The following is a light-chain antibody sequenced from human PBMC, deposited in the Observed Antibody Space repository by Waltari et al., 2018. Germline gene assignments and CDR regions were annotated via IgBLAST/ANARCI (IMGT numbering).Light chain of an antibody. CDR1: QSVSIN. Sequence: EIVMTQSPATLSVSPGERATLSCRASQSVSINLAWYQQKPGQAPRLLIYGASTGATGIPAKFSGSGSGTEFTLTLTGLQSADVAVYYCQQYNTWPRTFGQGTKVEIK. J-gene: IGKJ1*01. CDR3: QQYNTWPRT. CDR2: GAS. V-gene: IGKV3-15*01.